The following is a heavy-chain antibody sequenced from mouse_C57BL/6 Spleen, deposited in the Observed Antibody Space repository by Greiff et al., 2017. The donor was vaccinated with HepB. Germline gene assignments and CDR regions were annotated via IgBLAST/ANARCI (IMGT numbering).Heavy chain of an antibody. V-gene: IGHV1-81*01. CDR1: GYTFTSYG. J-gene: IGHJ2*01. Sequence: VKVVESGAELARPGASVKLSCKASGYTFTSYGISWVKQRTGQGLEWIGEIYPRSGNTYYNEKFKGKATLTADKSSSTAYMELRSLTSEDSAVYFCARGEDYDDYWGQGTTLTVSS. CDR2: IYPRSGNT. CDR3: ARGEDYDDY. D-gene: IGHD2-4*01.